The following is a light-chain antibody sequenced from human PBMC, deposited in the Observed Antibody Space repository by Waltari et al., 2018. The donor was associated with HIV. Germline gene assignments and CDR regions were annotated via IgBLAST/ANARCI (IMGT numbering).Light chain of an antibody. CDR1: NLASNS. Sequence: SYLLTPPPSVSVAPGAAATTSCAGWNLASNSVHWYRQHPGQAPVLVIRFNSDRPSGLPDRFSGSTSGNTATLTISRVEVGDEADYYCQVWDSTNHHVVFGGGTALTVL. CDR2: FNS. V-gene: IGLV3-21*04. CDR3: QVWDSTNHHVV. J-gene: IGLJ3*02.